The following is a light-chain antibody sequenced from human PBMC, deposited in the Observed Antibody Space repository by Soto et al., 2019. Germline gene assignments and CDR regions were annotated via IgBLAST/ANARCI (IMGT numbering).Light chain of an antibody. CDR2: ATS. Sequence: DIQMTQSPSSLSASVGDRVTITCRASQGIDKYLAWYQQKPGKVPELIIYATSTLQSGLSSRFSASGSGADFTLTISDLLPEDGAIYYGQKYDSVPLTFGGGTKVEMK. CDR1: QGIDKY. V-gene: IGKV1-27*01. J-gene: IGKJ4*01. CDR3: QKYDSVPLT.